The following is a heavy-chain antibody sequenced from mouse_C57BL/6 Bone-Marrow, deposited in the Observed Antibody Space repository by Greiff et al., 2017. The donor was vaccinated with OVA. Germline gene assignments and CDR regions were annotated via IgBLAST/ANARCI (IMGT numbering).Heavy chain of an antibody. D-gene: IGHD1-1*01. CDR2: FDPEDGET. CDR1: GFNIKDYY. Sequence: VQLQQSGAELVKPGASVKLSCTASGFNIKDYYMHWVKQRTEQGLEWIGRFDPEDGETKYAPKFPGKATITADTSSNTAYMQLSSLTSEDTAVYYCARGRGYGSTYWYFDDWGTGTTVTVSS. V-gene: IGHV14-2*01. J-gene: IGHJ1*03. CDR3: ARGRGYGSTYWYFDD.